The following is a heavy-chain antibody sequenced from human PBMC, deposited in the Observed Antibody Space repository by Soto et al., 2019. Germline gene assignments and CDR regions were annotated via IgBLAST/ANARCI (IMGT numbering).Heavy chain of an antibody. Sequence: EVQLLESGGGLEQPGGSLRLSCVASGFTFSSYAMNWVRQAPGKGLEWVSGTSGSGGSTYYADSVQGRFTISRDNSKNTLYLQMNSLRAEDTAVYYCAKSRHDFSSASDYWGQGTLVTVSS. CDR1: GFTFSSYA. CDR2: TSGSGGST. CDR3: AKSRHDFSSASDY. J-gene: IGHJ4*02. V-gene: IGHV3-23*01. D-gene: IGHD3-3*01.